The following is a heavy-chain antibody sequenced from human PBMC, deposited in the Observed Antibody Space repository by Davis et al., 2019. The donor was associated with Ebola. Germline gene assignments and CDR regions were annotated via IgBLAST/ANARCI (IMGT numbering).Heavy chain of an antibody. Sequence: PGGSLRLSCAAPGFTFSSYAMSWVRQAPGKGLEWVAVIWYDGTNKYYADSVKGRFTISRDNSKNTLYLQMNSLRAEDTAVYYCARGPRWGGEVYNDYWGQGTLVTVSS. CDR1: GFTFSSYA. J-gene: IGHJ4*02. CDR2: IWYDGTNK. D-gene: IGHD2-21*01. CDR3: ARGPRWGGEVYNDY. V-gene: IGHV3-33*08.